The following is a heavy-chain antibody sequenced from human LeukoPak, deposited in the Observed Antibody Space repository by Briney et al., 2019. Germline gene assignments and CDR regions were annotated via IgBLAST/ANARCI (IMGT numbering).Heavy chain of an antibody. CDR1: GFTFSSYS. CDR2: ISSSSSTI. D-gene: IGHD2-2*01. J-gene: IGHJ6*03. CDR3: ARDFGTRYCSSTSCQKDQYYYYMDV. V-gene: IGHV3-48*01. Sequence: PGGSLRRSCAASGFTFSSYSMNWVRQAQGQGLEGVSYISSSSSTIYYADSVKGPITIYSDNAKNSVYLQRNSLRAEDTAVYYCARDFGTRYCSSTSCQKDQYYYYMDVWGKGTTVTVSS.